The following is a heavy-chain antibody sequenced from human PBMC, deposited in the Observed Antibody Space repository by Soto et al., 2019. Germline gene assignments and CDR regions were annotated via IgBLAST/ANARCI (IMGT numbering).Heavy chain of an antibody. Sequence: QVQLQQWGAGLVKPSETLSLSCAVYGQSFSGHSWAWIRQPPGKGLEWIGEINESGSTYYNPSLKSRVTISTDTSKNQFSLKLSSVSAADTAAYFFVRGSGIVALPGELEDVNYDYWGQGTLVNVSS. V-gene: IGHV4-34*01. CDR2: INESGST. CDR1: GQSFSGHS. CDR3: VRGSGIVALPGELEDVNYDY. J-gene: IGHJ4*02. D-gene: IGHD1-1*01.